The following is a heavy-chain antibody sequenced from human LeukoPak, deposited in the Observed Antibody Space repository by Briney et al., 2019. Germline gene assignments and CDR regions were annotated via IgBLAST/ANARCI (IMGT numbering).Heavy chain of an antibody. CDR1: GFTFSRYG. J-gene: IGHJ6*03. D-gene: IGHD4-17*01. CDR2: VPNDGSKK. CDR3: AKDRGTYGDYVNYYYYMDV. V-gene: IGHV3-30*02. Sequence: PGGSLRLSCAASGFTFSRYGMTWVRQAPGKGLDLVAFVPNDGSKKYYADSVKGRFTISRDNSKNTLYLQMNSLRAEDTAVYHCAKDRGTYGDYVNYYYYMDVWGKGTTVTVSS.